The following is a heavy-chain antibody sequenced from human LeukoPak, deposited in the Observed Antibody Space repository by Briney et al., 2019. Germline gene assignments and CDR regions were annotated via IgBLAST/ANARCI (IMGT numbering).Heavy chain of an antibody. D-gene: IGHD1-1*01. CDR1: GGSFSGYY. Sequence: SETLSLTCAVYGGSFSGYYWSWIRQPPGKGLEWIGEINHSGSTNYNPSLKSRVTISVDTSKNHFSLKLSSVTAADTAVYYCARILVNWNDESYFDYWGQGTLVTVSS. V-gene: IGHV4-34*01. CDR3: ARILVNWNDESYFDY. CDR2: INHSGST. J-gene: IGHJ4*02.